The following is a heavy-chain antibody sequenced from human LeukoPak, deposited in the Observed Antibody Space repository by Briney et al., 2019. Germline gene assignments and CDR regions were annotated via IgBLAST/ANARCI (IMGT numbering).Heavy chain of an antibody. J-gene: IGHJ4*02. V-gene: IGHV3-48*03. CDR2: ISSSGSTI. CDR3: ARDQGSGWYYFDY. D-gene: IGHD6-19*01. Sequence: GGSLRLSCAASGFTFSSYEMNWVRQALGKGLEWVSYISSSGSTIYYADSVKGRFTISRDNAKNSLYLQMNSLRAEDTAVYYCARDQGSGWYYFDYWGQGTLVTVSS. CDR1: GFTFSSYE.